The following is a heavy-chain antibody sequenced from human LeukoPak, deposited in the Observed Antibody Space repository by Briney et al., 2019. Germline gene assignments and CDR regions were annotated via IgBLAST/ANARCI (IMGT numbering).Heavy chain of an antibody. D-gene: IGHD2-2*01. CDR3: ASSYCSSTSCYLRTIFGVGGDAFDI. V-gene: IGHV1-8*01. CDR1: GYTFTSYD. Sequence: GASVKVSCKASGYTFTSYDINWVRQATGQGLEWMGWMNPNSGNTGYAQKFQGRVTMTRNTSISTAYMELSSLRSEDTAVYYCASSYCSSTSCYLRTIFGVGGDAFDIWGQGTMVTVSS. J-gene: IGHJ3*02. CDR2: MNPNSGNT.